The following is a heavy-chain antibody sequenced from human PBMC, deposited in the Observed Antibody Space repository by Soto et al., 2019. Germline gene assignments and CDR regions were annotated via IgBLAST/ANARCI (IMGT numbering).Heavy chain of an antibody. V-gene: IGHV4-30-2*01. J-gene: IGHJ3*02. CDR1: GGSISSGGYS. CDR2: IHHSGST. Sequence: SETLSLTCAVSGGSISSGGYSWSWIRQPPGKGLEWIGEIHHSGSTNYNPSLKSRVTISIDKSKNQFSLNLSSVTAADTAMYYCATFRSGYYQTGAFDIWGQGTMVTVSS. D-gene: IGHD3-22*01. CDR3: ATFRSGYYQTGAFDI.